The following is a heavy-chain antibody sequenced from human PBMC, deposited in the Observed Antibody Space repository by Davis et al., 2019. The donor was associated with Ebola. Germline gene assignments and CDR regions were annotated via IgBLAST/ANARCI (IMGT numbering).Heavy chain of an antibody. CDR1: GGSFSGYY. V-gene: IGHV4-34*01. CDR3: ARSRGYDYYFDV. J-gene: IGHJ4*02. Sequence: MPSETLSLTCGVYGGSFSGYYRNWIRQSPGKGLEWIGQITHRGGTNYNPSLKSRVTLSLDTSDNQNSTMLNYVTAADSAVYFCARSRGYDYYFDVWGQGTLGTVSP. D-gene: IGHD5-12*01. CDR2: ITHRGGT.